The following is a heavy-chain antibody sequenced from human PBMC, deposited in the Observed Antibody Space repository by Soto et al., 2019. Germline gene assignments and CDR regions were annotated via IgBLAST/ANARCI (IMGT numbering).Heavy chain of an antibody. V-gene: IGHV3-48*01. Sequence: GGSLRLSCAASGFTFSSYSMNWVRQAPGKGLEWVSYISSSSSTIYYADSVKGRFTISRNNAKNSLYLQMNSLRAEDTAVYYCARVYWSDEEHFDYWGQGTLVTVSS. J-gene: IGHJ4*02. CDR2: ISSSSSTI. CDR1: GFTFSSYS. D-gene: IGHD1-26*01. CDR3: ARVYWSDEEHFDY.